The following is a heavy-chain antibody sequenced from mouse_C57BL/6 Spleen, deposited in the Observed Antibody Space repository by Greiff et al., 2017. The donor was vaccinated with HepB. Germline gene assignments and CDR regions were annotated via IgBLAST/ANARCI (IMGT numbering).Heavy chain of an antibody. D-gene: IGHD1-1*01. CDR1: GFTFSSYA. CDR3: ARDDYYYGSSLFAY. Sequence: EVMLVESGGGLVKPGGSLKLSCAASGFTFSSYAMSWVRQTPEKRLEWVATISDGGSYTYYPDNVKGRFTISRDNAKNNLYLQMSHMKSEDTAMYYCARDDYYYGSSLFAYWGQGTLVTVSA. J-gene: IGHJ3*01. CDR2: ISDGGSYT. V-gene: IGHV5-4*01.